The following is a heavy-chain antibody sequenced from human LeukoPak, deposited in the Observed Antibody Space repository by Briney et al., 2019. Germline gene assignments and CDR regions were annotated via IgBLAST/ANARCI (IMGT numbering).Heavy chain of an antibody. V-gene: IGHV3-11*04. Sequence: PGGSLRLSCAASGFTFSDYYMSWIRQAPGKGLEWVSYISGSSDTINYADSVKGRFTISRDNAKNSLYLQMNSLRAEDTAVYYCARGSEYYYYGMDAWGQGTTVTVSS. D-gene: IGHD1-26*01. CDR2: ISGSSDTI. J-gene: IGHJ6*02. CDR3: ARGSEYYYYGMDA. CDR1: GFTFSDYY.